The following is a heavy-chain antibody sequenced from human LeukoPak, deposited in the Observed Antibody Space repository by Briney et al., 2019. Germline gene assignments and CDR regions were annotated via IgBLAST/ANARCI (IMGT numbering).Heavy chain of an antibody. CDR3: ARHGAGPYGSGSYYSSRFDP. CDR1: GGSISSSSYY. V-gene: IGHV4-39*01. J-gene: IGHJ5*02. D-gene: IGHD3-10*01. CDR2: IYYSGST. Sequence: PSETLSLTCTVSGGSISSSSYYWGWIRQPPGKGLEWIGSIYYSGSTYYSPSLKSRVTISVDTTKNQFSLKLSSVTAADTAVYYCARHGAGPYGSGSYYSSRFDPWGQGTLVTVSS.